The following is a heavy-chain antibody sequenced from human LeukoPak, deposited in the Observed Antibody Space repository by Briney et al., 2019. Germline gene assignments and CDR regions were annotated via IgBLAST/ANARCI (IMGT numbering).Heavy chain of an antibody. CDR3: ARVRYSSSWYYYYGMDV. CDR1: GGSISSYY. D-gene: IGHD6-13*01. V-gene: IGHV4-59*01. Sequence: SETLSLTCTVSGGSISSYYWSWIRQPPGKGLEWVGYIYYSGSTNYNPSLKSRVTISVDTSKNQFSLKLSSVTAADTAVYYCARVRYSSSWYYYYGMDVWGQGTTVTVSS. J-gene: IGHJ6*02. CDR2: IYYSGST.